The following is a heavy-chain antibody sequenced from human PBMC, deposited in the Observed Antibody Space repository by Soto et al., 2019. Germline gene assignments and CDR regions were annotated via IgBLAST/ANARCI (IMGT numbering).Heavy chain of an antibody. J-gene: IGHJ6*02. CDR1: GYTFTSYG. CDR3: ARVGENYNWNTMDYYYYGMDV. CDR2: ISAYNGNT. D-gene: IGHD1-20*01. Sequence: ASVKVSCKASGYTFTSYGISWVRQAPGQGLEWMRWISAYNGNTNYAQKLQGRVTMTTDTSTSTAYMELRSLRSDDTAVYYCARVGENYNWNTMDYYYYGMDVWGQGTTVTVSS. V-gene: IGHV1-18*01.